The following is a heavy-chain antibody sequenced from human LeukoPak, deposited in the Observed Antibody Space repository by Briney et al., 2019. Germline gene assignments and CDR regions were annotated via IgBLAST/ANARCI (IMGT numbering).Heavy chain of an antibody. CDR2: IIPIFGTA. Sequence: SVKVSCKASGGTFSSYAISWVRQAPGQGLEWMGGIIPIFGTANYAQKFQGRVTITADKSTSTAYMELNSLRSEDTALYYCASVGNGYSYGPHFDYWGQGTLVTVSS. D-gene: IGHD5-18*01. V-gene: IGHV1-69*06. J-gene: IGHJ4*02. CDR3: ASVGNGYSYGPHFDY. CDR1: GGTFSSYA.